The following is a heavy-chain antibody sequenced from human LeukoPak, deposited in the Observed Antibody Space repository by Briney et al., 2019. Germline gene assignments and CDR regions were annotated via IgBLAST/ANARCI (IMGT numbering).Heavy chain of an antibody. V-gene: IGHV1-2*02. CDR1: GYTFTSYY. D-gene: IGHD6-19*01. J-gene: IGHJ4*02. CDR2: INPNSGVT. CDR3: ARAVAGIDY. Sequence: ASAKVSCKASGYTFTSYYIHWVRQAPGQGLEWMGWINPNSGVTNYAQNFQGRVTMTRDTSISTGYMELSRLRSDDTAVYYCARAVAGIDYWGQGTLVTVSS.